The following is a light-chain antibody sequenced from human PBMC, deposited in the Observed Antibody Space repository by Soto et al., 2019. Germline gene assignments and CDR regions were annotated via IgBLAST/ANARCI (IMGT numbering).Light chain of an antibody. V-gene: IGLV2-14*01. CDR1: SSDVGGYKF. J-gene: IGLJ1*01. Sequence: QSALTQPASVSASPGQSITISCTGTSSDVGGYKFVSWYQHHPGKAPKLMIYEVSNRPSGVSNRFSGSKSGNTASLTISGLQAEDEADYYCSSYTSSSTLYVFGTGTKVTVL. CDR3: SSYTSSSTLYV. CDR2: EVS.